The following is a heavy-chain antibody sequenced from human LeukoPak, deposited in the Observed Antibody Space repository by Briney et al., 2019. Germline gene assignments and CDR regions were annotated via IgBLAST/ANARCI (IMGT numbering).Heavy chain of an antibody. CDR3: ARGRQVAVAGTAFDI. D-gene: IGHD6-19*01. Sequence: GGSLRLSCAASGFTFSSYAVHWVRQAPGKGLEWVAVISYDGSNKYYADSVKGRFTISRDNSKNTLYLQMNSLRAEDTAVYYCARGRQVAVAGTAFDIWGQGTMVTVSS. CDR1: GFTFSSYA. CDR2: ISYDGSNK. V-gene: IGHV3-30*04. J-gene: IGHJ3*02.